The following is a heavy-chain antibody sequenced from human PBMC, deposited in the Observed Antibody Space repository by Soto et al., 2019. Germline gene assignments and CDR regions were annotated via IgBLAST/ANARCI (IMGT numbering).Heavy chain of an antibody. CDR1: GYTFTSYA. D-gene: IGHD3-10*01. Sequence: QVQLVQSGPEVRKPGASVKISCKASGYTFTSYAMYWVRQAPGQRPEWMGWMNAGNGDTKYSQNFQDRLTINRDTSATTAYMELRGLRSEDTAVYYCARVVWFGEVASAVFEHWGQGTLVTVSS. J-gene: IGHJ4*02. V-gene: IGHV1-3*01. CDR3: ARVVWFGEVASAVFEH. CDR2: MNAGNGDT.